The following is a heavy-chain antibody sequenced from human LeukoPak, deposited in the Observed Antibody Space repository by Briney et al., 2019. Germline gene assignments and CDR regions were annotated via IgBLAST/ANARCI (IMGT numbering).Heavy chain of an antibody. D-gene: IGHD6-13*01. CDR2: IYHSGST. Sequence: SETLSLTCTVSGGSLTNYYWTWIRQPPGKGLEWLGSIYHSGSTYYNPSLKSRVTISLHPPKNQFPLTLSSVPPADPAPYYCARERGYSRDWFDPWGQGTLVTVSS. CDR1: GGSLTNYY. J-gene: IGHJ5*02. CDR3: ARERGYSRDWFDP. V-gene: IGHV4-39*06.